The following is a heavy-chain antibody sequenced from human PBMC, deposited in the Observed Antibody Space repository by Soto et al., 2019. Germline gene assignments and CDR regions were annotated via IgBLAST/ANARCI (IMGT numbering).Heavy chain of an antibody. Sequence: GGSLRLSCAASGFTFSSYSMNWVRQAPGKGLEWVSYISSSSSTIYYADSVKGRFTISRDNAKNSLYLQMNSLRDEDTAVYYCARVADIVATINNYFDYWGQGTLVTVSS. D-gene: IGHD5-12*01. CDR2: ISSSSSTI. V-gene: IGHV3-48*02. J-gene: IGHJ4*02. CDR3: ARVADIVATINNYFDY. CDR1: GFTFSSYS.